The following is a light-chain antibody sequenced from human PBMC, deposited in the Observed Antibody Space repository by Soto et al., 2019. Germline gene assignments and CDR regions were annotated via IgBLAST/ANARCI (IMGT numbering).Light chain of an antibody. CDR3: SSYTSSTTKV. V-gene: IGLV2-14*03. CDR2: EVS. CDR1: SSDVGGYNY. Sequence: QSALTQPASVSGSLGQSITISCTGTSSDVGGYNYVSWYQQHPGKGPKLMIYEVSNRPSGVSNRFSGSKSGNTATLTISGLQAEDEADYYCSSYTSSTTKVFGTGTKVTVL. J-gene: IGLJ1*01.